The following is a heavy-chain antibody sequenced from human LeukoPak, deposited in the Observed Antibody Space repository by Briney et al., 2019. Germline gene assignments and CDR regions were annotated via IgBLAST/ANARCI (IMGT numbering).Heavy chain of an antibody. D-gene: IGHD2-15*01. CDR2: IYYSGNT. CDR3: ARSHHYCSGGSCYSPNWFDP. J-gene: IGHJ5*02. Sequence: PSETLSLTCTVSGGSISSGGYYWSWIRQHPGKGLEWIGYIYYSGNTYYNPSLKSRVIISVDTSKNQFSLKLSPVTAADTAVYYCARSHHYCSGGSCYSPNWFDPWGQGTLVTVSS. V-gene: IGHV4-31*03. CDR1: GGSISSGGYY.